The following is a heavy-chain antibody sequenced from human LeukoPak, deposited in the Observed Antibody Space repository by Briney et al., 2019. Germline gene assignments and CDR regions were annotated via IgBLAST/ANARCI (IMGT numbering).Heavy chain of an antibody. CDR3: ASSYYYDSSGYPTFDY. J-gene: IGHJ4*02. D-gene: IGHD3-22*01. CDR1: GYTFTSYG. V-gene: IGHV1-18*01. Sequence: ASVKVSCKASGYTFTSYGISWVRQAPGQGLEGMGWISAYNGNTNYAQKFQGRVTMTRDTSISTAYMELSRLRSDDTAVYYCASSYYYDSSGYPTFDYWGQGTLVTVSS. CDR2: ISAYNGNT.